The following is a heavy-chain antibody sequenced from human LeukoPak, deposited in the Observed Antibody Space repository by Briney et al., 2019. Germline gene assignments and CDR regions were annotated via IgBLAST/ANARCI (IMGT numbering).Heavy chain of an antibody. D-gene: IGHD1-26*01. Sequence: ASVKVSCKASGYTFTGYYMHWVRQAPGQGLEWMGWINPNSGGTKYVQKFQGRVTMTRDTSISTAYMELSRLRSDDTAVYYCARTRSGSNFDAFDIWGQGTMVTVSS. CDR1: GYTFTGYY. V-gene: IGHV1-2*02. CDR2: INPNSGGT. CDR3: ARTRSGSNFDAFDI. J-gene: IGHJ3*02.